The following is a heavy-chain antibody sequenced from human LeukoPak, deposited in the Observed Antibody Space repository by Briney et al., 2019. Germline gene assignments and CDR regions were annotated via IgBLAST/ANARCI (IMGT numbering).Heavy chain of an antibody. CDR2: INHSGST. D-gene: IGHD3-10*01. CDR3: ARHRSMVRRYYYYYYMDV. V-gene: IGHV4-39*01. J-gene: IGHJ6*03. CDR1: GGSISSSSYY. Sequence: SETLSLTCTVSGGSISSSSYYWGWIRQPPGKGLEWIGEINHSGSTNYNPSLKSRVTISVDTSKNQFSLKLSSVTAGDTAVYYCARHRSMVRRYYYYYYMDVWGKGTTVTISS.